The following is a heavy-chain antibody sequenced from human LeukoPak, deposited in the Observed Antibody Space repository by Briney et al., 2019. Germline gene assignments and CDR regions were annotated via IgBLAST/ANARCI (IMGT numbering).Heavy chain of an antibody. D-gene: IGHD1-26*01. J-gene: IGHJ4*02. Sequence: SETLSLTCAVYGGSFSGYYWSWIRQPPGKGLEWIGEINHSGSTNYNPSLKSRVTISVDTSKNQFSLKLSSVTAADTAVYYCARHQRWELLGIDYWGQGTLVTVSS. CDR3: ARHQRWELLGIDY. V-gene: IGHV4-34*01. CDR2: INHSGST. CDR1: GGSFSGYY.